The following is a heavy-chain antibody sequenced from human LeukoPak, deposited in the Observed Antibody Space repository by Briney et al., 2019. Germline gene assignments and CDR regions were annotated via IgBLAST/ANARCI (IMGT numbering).Heavy chain of an antibody. D-gene: IGHD1-26*01. J-gene: IGHJ4*02. CDR3: AKENPVGGTNYFDY. Sequence: GGSLRLSCAASGFTFSRFPMSWLRQAQGMVLEWVSAITGGGDSIYYADSVKGRFTISRDNSKNTLYLQMNTLRAEDRAVYYCAKENPVGGTNYFDYWGQGTLVTVAS. CDR2: ITGGGDSI. CDR1: GFTFSRFP. V-gene: IGHV3-23*01.